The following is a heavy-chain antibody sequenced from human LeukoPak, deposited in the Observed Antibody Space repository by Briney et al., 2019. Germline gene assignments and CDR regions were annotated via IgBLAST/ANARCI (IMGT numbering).Heavy chain of an antibody. CDR2: IRYDGSNK. J-gene: IGHJ4*02. Sequence: PGGSLRLSCSASGFTFSSYGMHWVRQAPGKGLEWVAFIRYDGSNKYNADSVKGRFTISRDNSKNTLYLQMNSLRAEDTAVYYCAKYCSGGSCYGGGFDYWGQGTLVTVSS. V-gene: IGHV3-30*02. D-gene: IGHD2-15*01. CDR1: GFTFSSYG. CDR3: AKYCSGGSCYGGGFDY.